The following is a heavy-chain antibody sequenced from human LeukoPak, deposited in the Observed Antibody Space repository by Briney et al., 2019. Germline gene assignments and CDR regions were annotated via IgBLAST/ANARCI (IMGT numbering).Heavy chain of an antibody. D-gene: IGHD3-22*01. V-gene: IGHV4-34*01. CDR1: GGSFSGYY. CDR2: INHSGST. Sequence: SETLSLTCAVYGGSFSGYYWSWIRQPPGKGLEWIAEINHSGSTSYNPSLKSRVAISVDTSRNQFSLNLSSVTAADTAVYYCARDDMIISAFDFWGQGTMVTVSA. CDR3: ARDDMIISAFDF. J-gene: IGHJ3*01.